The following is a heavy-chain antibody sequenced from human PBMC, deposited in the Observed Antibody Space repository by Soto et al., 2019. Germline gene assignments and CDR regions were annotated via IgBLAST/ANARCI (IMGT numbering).Heavy chain of an antibody. J-gene: IGHJ5*02. CDR1: GGSISSNNW. CDR2: IYHSGST. Sequence: QVQLQESGPGLVKPSGTLSLICAVSGGSISSNNWWSWLRQPLGKGLEWIGEIYHSGSTNYNPSLKSRVTMSVDKSKNQLSLTLTSVTAADTAVYYCARNGFYSIDHWGQGTLVTVSS. D-gene: IGHD3-22*01. CDR3: ARNGFYSIDH. V-gene: IGHV4-4*02.